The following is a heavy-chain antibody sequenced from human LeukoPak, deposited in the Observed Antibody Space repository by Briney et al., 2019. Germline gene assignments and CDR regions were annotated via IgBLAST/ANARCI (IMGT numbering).Heavy chain of an antibody. J-gene: IGHJ4*02. D-gene: IGHD2-2*01. Sequence: GGSLRLSCAASGFTFSSYSMNWVRQAPGKGLEWASSISSSSSYIYYADSVKGRFTISRDNAKNSLYLQMNSLRAEDTAVYYCASDALYSYCSSTSCYGPNDYWGQGTLVTVSS. CDR1: GFTFSSYS. V-gene: IGHV3-21*01. CDR3: ASDALYSYCSSTSCYGPNDY. CDR2: ISSSSSYI.